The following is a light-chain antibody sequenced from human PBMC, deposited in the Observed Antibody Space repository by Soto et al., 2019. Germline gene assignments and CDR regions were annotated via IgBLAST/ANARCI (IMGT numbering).Light chain of an antibody. V-gene: IGKV3-15*01. Sequence: EIVMTQSPATLSVSPGERATLSCRASQSVSSNLAWYQQKPGQAPRLLIYGASTRATGIPARFGGSGSGTEFTLTISSLQSEDFAVYYCQQYNNWPFGQGTKVDIK. CDR3: QQYNNWP. CDR2: GAS. J-gene: IGKJ1*01. CDR1: QSVSSN.